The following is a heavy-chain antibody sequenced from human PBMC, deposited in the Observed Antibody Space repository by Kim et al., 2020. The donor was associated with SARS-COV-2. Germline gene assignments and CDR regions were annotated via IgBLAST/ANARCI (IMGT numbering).Heavy chain of an antibody. CDR2: INHSGST. D-gene: IGHD3-9*01. CDR3: ARVRLVGLYYYYGMDV. Sequence: SETLSLTCAVYGGSFSGYYWSWIRQPPGKGLEWIGEINHSGSTNYNPSLKSRVTISVDTSKNQFSLKLSSVTAADTAVYYCARVRLVGLYYYYGMDVWGQGTTVTVSS. V-gene: IGHV4-34*01. J-gene: IGHJ6*02. CDR1: GGSFSGYY.